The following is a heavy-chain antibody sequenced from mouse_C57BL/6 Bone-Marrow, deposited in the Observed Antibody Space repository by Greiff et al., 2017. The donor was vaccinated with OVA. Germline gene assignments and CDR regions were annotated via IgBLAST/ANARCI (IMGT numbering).Heavy chain of an antibody. V-gene: IGHV1-18*01. Sequence: EVQLQQSGPELVKPGASVKIPCKASGYTFTDYNMDWVKQSHGKSLEWIGDINPNNGGTIYNQKFTGQATLTVDKSSSTAYMELRSLTSEDTAVYYCARQLPFYYAMDYWGQGTSVTVSS. J-gene: IGHJ4*01. CDR2: INPNNGGT. CDR3: ARQLPFYYAMDY. CDR1: GYTFTDYN. D-gene: IGHD4-1*02.